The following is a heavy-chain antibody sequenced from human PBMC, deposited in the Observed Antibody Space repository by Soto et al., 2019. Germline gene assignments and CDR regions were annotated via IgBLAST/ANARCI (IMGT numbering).Heavy chain of an antibody. J-gene: IGHJ5*02. D-gene: IGHD5-18*01. CDR1: GGSISSYY. Sequence: QVQLQESGPGLVKPSETLSLTCTVSGGSISSYYWSWIRQPPGKGLEWIGYIYYSGSTNYNPSLKSRVTISVDTSKNQFSLKLSSVTAADTAVYYCARRLTVDTAMVWFDPWGQGTLVTVSS. CDR3: ARRLTVDTAMVWFDP. V-gene: IGHV4-59*08. CDR2: IYYSGST.